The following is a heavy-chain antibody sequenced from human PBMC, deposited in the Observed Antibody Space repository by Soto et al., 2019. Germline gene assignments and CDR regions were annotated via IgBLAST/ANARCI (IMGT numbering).Heavy chain of an antibody. CDR1: GGTFSSYA. CDR3: ARVGSGSYYTAKFDY. Sequence: SVKVSCKASGGTFSSYAISWVRQAPGQGLEWMGGIIPIFGTANYAQKFQGRVTITADESTSTAYMELSSLRSEDTAVYYCARVGSGSYYTAKFDYWGQGTLVTVSS. J-gene: IGHJ4*02. CDR2: IIPIFGTA. V-gene: IGHV1-69*13. D-gene: IGHD3-10*01.